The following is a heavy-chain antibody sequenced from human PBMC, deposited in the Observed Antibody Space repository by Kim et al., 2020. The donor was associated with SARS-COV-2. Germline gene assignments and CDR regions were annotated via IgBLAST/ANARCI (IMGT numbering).Heavy chain of an antibody. CDR3: ASSGYDYYFDY. D-gene: IGHD5-12*01. CDR2: IYYSGST. J-gene: IGHJ4*02. Sequence: AETLSLTCTVSGGSISSYYWSWIRQPPGKGLEWIGYIYYSGSTNYNPSLKSRVTISLDTSKNQFSLTLSSVTAADTAVYHCASSGYDYYFDYWGQGTLVT. V-gene: IGHV4-59*08. CDR1: GGSISSYY.